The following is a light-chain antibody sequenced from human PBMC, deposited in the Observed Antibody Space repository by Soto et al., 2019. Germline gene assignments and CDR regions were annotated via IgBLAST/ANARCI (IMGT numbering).Light chain of an antibody. CDR1: QSINKW. V-gene: IGKV1-39*01. CDR2: AAS. Sequence: DIQRTQSPSTLSXXXXXXXTXXXXASQSINKWLAWHQQKPGKAPKVLIYAASSLQSGVPSRFSGSGSGTDFTLTISSLQPEDFATYYCQQSYSTPTWTFGQGTKVDIK. J-gene: IGKJ1*01. CDR3: QQSYSTPTWT.